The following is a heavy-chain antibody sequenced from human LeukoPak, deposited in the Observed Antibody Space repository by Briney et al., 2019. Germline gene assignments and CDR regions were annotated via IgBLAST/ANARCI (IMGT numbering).Heavy chain of an antibody. J-gene: IGHJ4*02. D-gene: IGHD6-19*01. CDR3: ARDPEQWLVYFDY. CDR1: GYTFTSYA. V-gene: IGHV1-3*01. Sequence: ASVKVSCKASGYTFTSYAMHWVRQAPGQRLEWMGWINAGNGNTKYSQKFQGRVTITRDTSASTAYMELSSLRSEDTAVYYCARDPEQWLVYFDYWGQGTLVTVSS. CDR2: INAGNGNT.